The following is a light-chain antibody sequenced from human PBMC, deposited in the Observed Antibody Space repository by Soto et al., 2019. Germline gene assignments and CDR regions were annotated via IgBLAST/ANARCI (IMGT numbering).Light chain of an antibody. V-gene: IGKV1-8*01. CDR2: AAS. J-gene: IGKJ1*01. Sequence: AIRMTQSPSSFSASTGDRATITCRASQGISSYLAWYQQKPGKAPKLLIYAASTLQSGVPARFSGSGSGTDFTLTISCLQSEDFATYYCQQYYSYPYTFGQGTKVEIK. CDR3: QQYYSYPYT. CDR1: QGISSY.